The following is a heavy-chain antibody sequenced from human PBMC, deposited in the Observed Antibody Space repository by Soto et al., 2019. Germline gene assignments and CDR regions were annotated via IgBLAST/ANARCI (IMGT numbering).Heavy chain of an antibody. D-gene: IGHD2-2*03. Sequence: GGSLRLSCAASGFTFSSYSMNWVRQAPGKGLEWVSYISSSSSTIYYADSVKGRFTISRDNAKNSLYLQMNSLRAEDTAVYYCASLDIVVVPAAEFDPWGQGTLVTVSS. CDR2: ISSSSSTI. CDR3: ASLDIVVVPAAEFDP. V-gene: IGHV3-48*01. CDR1: GFTFSSYS. J-gene: IGHJ5*02.